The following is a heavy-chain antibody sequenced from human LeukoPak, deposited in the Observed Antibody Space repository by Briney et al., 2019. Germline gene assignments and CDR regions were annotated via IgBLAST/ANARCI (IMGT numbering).Heavy chain of an antibody. D-gene: IGHD5-18*01. CDR3: ARGTGEGYTYGRYYFDY. Sequence: GASVKVSCKASRYTFTGYYMHWVRQAPGQGLEWMGWINPNSGVTDYAQNFQGRVTMTRDTSISTAYVELSRLRSDDTAVYCCARGTGEGYTYGRYYFDYWGQGTLVTVSS. J-gene: IGHJ4*02. V-gene: IGHV1-2*02. CDR2: INPNSGVT. CDR1: RYTFTGYY.